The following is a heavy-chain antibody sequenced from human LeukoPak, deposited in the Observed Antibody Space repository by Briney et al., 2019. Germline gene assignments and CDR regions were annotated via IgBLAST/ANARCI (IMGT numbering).Heavy chain of an antibody. J-gene: IGHJ6*02. V-gene: IGHV3-74*03. CDR2: INGDGSDT. CDR3: AKAKAAADPVNYYYGMDV. CDR1: EFNVSNYW. Sequence: GGSLRLPCAASEFNVSNYWMHWIRQAPGTGPMWVSRINGDGSDTKYADSVKGRFTISRDNSKNTLYLQMNSLRAEDTAVYYCAKAKAAADPVNYYYGMDVWGQGTTVTVSS. D-gene: IGHD6-13*01.